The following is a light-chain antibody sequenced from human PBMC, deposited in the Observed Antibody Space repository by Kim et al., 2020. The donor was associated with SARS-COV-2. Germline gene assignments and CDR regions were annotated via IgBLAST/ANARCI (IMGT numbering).Light chain of an antibody. V-gene: IGLV1-51*01. CDR2: DNN. J-gene: IGLJ3*02. Sequence: GQTVPSSCSGSGSNIGNHYVSWYQQLPGTAPKLLIYDNNKRPSGIPDRFSGSKSGTSATLGITGLQTGDEADYFCGTWDNSLNDGVFGGGTQLTVL. CDR3: GTWDNSLNDGV. CDR1: GSNIGNHY.